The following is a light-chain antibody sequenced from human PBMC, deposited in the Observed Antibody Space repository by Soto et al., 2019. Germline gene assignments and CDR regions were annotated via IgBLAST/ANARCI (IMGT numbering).Light chain of an antibody. J-gene: IGKJ4*01. V-gene: IGKV3-15*01. CDR1: QSINSN. CDR3: QQSYSSRPLT. Sequence: EIVMTQSPATLSVSPGERVTLSCRASQSINSNLACYQQKPGQAPRLLIYGASTRATGIPARFSGSGSGTEFTLTISSLQSEDFAVYYHQQSYSSRPLTFGGGTKVEIK. CDR2: GAS.